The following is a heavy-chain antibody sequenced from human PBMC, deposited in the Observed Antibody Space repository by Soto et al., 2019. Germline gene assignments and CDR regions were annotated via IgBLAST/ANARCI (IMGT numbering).Heavy chain of an antibody. D-gene: IGHD1-26*01. Sequence: QLQLLQSGGEVKTPGASVKVSCTTSGYTFTSHGISWVRQAPGQGLEWMGWISTYNGKTDYAQKFQGRVTMTADTPKSTVYMEVRSLLSDDTAVYYCARLLTEGATYREDAFDMWGQGTKVTVSS. CDR1: GYTFTSHG. CDR3: ARLLTEGATYREDAFDM. CDR2: ISTYNGKT. V-gene: IGHV1-18*01. J-gene: IGHJ3*02.